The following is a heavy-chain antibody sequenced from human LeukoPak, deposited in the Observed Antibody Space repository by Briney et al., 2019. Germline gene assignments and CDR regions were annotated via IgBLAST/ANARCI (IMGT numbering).Heavy chain of an antibody. CDR1: GGSISSSSYY. V-gene: IGHV4-39*01. CDR2: IYYSGST. Sequence: LETLSLTCTVSGGSISSSSYYWGWIRQPPGKGLEWIGSIYYSGSTYYNPSLKSRVTISVDTSKNQFSLKLSSVTAADTAVYYCARITTVTDLDYWGQGTLVTVSS. CDR3: ARITTVTDLDY. D-gene: IGHD4-17*01. J-gene: IGHJ4*02.